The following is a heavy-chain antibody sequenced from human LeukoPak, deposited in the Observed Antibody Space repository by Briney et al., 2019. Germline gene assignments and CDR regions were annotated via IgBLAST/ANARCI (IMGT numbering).Heavy chain of an antibody. V-gene: IGHV4-4*07. CDR1: GFTFGDYA. Sequence: LRLSCTTSGFTFGDYAMNWIRQPAGKGLEWIGRIYTSGSTNYNPSLKSRVTMSVDTSKNQFSLKLSSVTAADTAVYYCARGVTSDYGDYVRYWGQGTLVTVSS. D-gene: IGHD4-17*01. CDR2: IYTSGST. J-gene: IGHJ4*02. CDR3: ARGVTSDYGDYVRY.